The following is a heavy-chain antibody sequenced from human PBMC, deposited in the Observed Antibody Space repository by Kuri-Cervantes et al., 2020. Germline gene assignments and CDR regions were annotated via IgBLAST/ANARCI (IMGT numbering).Heavy chain of an antibody. J-gene: IGHJ5*02. Sequence: SVKVSCKASGYTFSSYAISWVRQAPGQGLEWMGGIIPIFGTANYAQKFQGRVTITADESTSTAYMELSSLRPEDTAVYYCARDPWAGTTGNWFDPWGQGTLVTVSS. V-gene: IGHV1-69*13. CDR2: IIPIFGTA. CDR1: GYTFSSYA. D-gene: IGHD1-7*01. CDR3: ARDPWAGTTGNWFDP.